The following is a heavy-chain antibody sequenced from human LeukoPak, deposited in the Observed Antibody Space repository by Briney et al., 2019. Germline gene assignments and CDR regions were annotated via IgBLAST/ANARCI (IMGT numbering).Heavy chain of an antibody. CDR3: TRTYSSGWLNYFDY. Sequence: AGGSLRLSCAASGFTFSGSAMHWVRQASGKGLEWVGRIRSKANSYATAYAASVKGRFTISRDDSKNTAYLQINSLKTEDTAVYYCTRTYSSGWLNYFDYWGQGTLVTVSS. D-gene: IGHD6-19*01. CDR2: IRSKANSYAT. CDR1: GFTFSGSA. J-gene: IGHJ4*02. V-gene: IGHV3-73*01.